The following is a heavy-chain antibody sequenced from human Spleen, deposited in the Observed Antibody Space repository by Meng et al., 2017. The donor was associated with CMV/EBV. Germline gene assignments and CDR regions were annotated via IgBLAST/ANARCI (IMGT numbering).Heavy chain of an antibody. Sequence: AFGFIFSNYAMGWVRQAPGKALEWVSGISKSGSSTYYSDSVKGRFTISRDQSRNTLYLQMNSLRAEDTARYFCAKSGGYTSGWYPDWGQGALVTVSS. CDR3: AKSGGYTSGWYPD. V-gene: IGHV3-23*01. CDR1: GFIFSNYA. D-gene: IGHD6-19*01. CDR2: ISKSGSST. J-gene: IGHJ4*02.